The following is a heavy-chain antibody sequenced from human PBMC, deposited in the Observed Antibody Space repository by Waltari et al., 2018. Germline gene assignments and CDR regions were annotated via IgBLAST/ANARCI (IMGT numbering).Heavy chain of an antibody. J-gene: IGHJ6*02. V-gene: IGHV1-2*02. CDR3: ARGPQDEVDYYSGMDV. CDR2: INPNSGGT. CDR1: GYTFTGYY. Sequence: QVQLVQSGAEVKKPGASVKVSCKASGYTFTGYYMHWVRQAPGQGLEWMGRINPNSGGTNYAQKFQGRVTMTRDTSISTAYMERSRLRSDDTAVYYCARGPQDEVDYYSGMDVWGQGTTVTVSS.